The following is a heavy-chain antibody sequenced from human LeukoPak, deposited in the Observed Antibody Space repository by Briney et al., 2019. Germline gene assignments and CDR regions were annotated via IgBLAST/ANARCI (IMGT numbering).Heavy chain of an antibody. CDR2: VYYSGST. CDR1: GGSISSYY. CDR3: ARSPYYYDSSGYRNWFDP. V-gene: IGHV4-59*01. Sequence: SETLSLTCTVSGGSISSYYWSWIRQPPGKRLEWIGYVYYSGSTNYNPSLKSRVTISVDTSKNQFSLKLSSVTAADTAVYYCARSPYYYDSSGYRNWFDPWGQGTLVTVSS. D-gene: IGHD3-22*01. J-gene: IGHJ5*02.